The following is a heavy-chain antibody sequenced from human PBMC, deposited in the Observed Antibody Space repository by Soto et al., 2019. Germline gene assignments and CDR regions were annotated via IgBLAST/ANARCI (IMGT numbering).Heavy chain of an antibody. J-gene: IGHJ4*02. CDR1: GFTFGDYA. D-gene: IGHD6-6*01. CDR2: IRSKAYGGTT. V-gene: IGHV3-49*03. Sequence: PGGSLRLSCTASGFTFGDYAMSWFRQAPGKGLEWVGFIRSKAYGGTTEYAASVKGRFTISRDDSKSIAYLQMNSLKTEDTAVYYCTRDQPAWGLEYSSSPYFDYWGQGTLVTVSS. CDR3: TRDQPAWGLEYSSSPYFDY.